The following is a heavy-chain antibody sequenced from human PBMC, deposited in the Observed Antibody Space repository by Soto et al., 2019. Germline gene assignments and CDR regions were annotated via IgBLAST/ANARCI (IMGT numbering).Heavy chain of an antibody. Sequence: SETLSLTCTVSGGSINSGDYYWSWIRQPPGKGLEWIGYINYSGTTYYKPSLKSRVTISVDTSKNQFSLRLSSVTAADTAVYCCARSVTPWGQGTLVTVSS. CDR2: INYSGTT. CDR1: GGSINSGDYY. D-gene: IGHD3-10*01. V-gene: IGHV4-30-4*01. CDR3: ARSVTP. J-gene: IGHJ5*02.